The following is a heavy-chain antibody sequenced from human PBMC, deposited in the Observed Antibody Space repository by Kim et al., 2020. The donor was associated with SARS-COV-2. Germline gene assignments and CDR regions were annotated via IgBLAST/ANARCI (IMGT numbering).Heavy chain of an antibody. CDR2: IRRSGSTV. J-gene: IGHJ6*03. CDR3: ARDADIVATMGLLYYYMDI. D-gene: IGHD5-12*01. CDR1: GFTFNNYE. Sequence: GGSLRLSCAASGFTFNNYEMNWVRQAPGKGLEWVSYIRRSGSTVYYADSVKGRFTISRDNARNSLYLQMNSLRDEDTAVYYCARDADIVATMGLLYYYMDIWGDESPVTASS. V-gene: IGHV3-48*03.